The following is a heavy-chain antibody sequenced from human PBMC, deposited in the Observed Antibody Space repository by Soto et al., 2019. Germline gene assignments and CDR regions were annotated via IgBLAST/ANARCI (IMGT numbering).Heavy chain of an antibody. CDR1: GGSISGSSYY. J-gene: IGHJ4*02. V-gene: IGHV4-39*01. Sequence: QLQLQESGPGLVKRSETLSLTCTVSGGSISGSSYYWGWVRHPRGKGLEWIGSIYYRGSTYYNPPRKGRVTISVDTSKKQFSLKLSSVTAADTAVYFCARLGDGGAYAYWGQGTLVTVSS. CDR3: ARLGDGGAYAY. CDR2: IYYRGST. D-gene: IGHD1-26*01.